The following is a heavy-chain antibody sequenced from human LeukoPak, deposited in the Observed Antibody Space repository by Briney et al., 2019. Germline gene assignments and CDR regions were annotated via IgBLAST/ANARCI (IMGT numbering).Heavy chain of an antibody. CDR2: INPSGGST. D-gene: IGHD1-14*01. CDR1: GYTFT. Sequence: GASVKVSCKASGYTFTIHWVRQAPGQGLEWMGIINPSGGSTSYAQKFQGRVTMTRDTSTSTVYMELSSLRSEDTAVYYCARSSGRSPNREYMDVWGKGTTVTVS. J-gene: IGHJ6*03. V-gene: IGHV1-46*01. CDR3: ARSSGRSPNREYMDV.